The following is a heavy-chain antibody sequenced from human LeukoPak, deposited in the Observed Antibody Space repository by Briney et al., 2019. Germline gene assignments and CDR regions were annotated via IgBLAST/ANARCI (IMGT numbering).Heavy chain of an antibody. J-gene: IGHJ1*01. CDR2: IKSDGRT. Sequence: PGGSLRLSCAAAGFTFSNYWMHWVRQAPGKGLVWDSRIKSDGRTNYADSVKGRFTISRDNAKNTVSLQMNSLRAEDTGVYYCARAPSEIGGYYPEYFRHWGQGTLVTVSS. CDR3: ARAPSEIGGYYPEYFRH. V-gene: IGHV3-74*01. CDR1: GFTFSNYW. D-gene: IGHD3-22*01.